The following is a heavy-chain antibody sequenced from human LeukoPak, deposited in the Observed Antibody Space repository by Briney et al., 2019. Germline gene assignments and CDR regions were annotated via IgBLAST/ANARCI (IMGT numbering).Heavy chain of an antibody. D-gene: IGHD1-26*01. CDR3: ARRSGSYYDY. Sequence: SETLSLTCAVYGGSFSGHYWSWIRQPPGKGLEWIGEINHSGSTNYNPSLKSRVTISVDTSKNQFSLKLSSVTAADTAVYYCARRSGSYYDYWGQGTLVTVSS. CDR1: GGSFSGHY. V-gene: IGHV4-34*01. CDR2: INHSGST. J-gene: IGHJ4*02.